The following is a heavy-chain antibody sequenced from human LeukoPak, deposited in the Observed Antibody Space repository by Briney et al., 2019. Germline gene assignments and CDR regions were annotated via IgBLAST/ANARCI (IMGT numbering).Heavy chain of an antibody. CDR2: TSGSGGST. J-gene: IGHJ4*02. V-gene: IGHV3-23*01. Sequence: GGSLRLSCAASGFTVSSNYMSWVRQAPGKGLEWVSATSGSGGSTYYADSVKGRFTISRDNSKNTLYLQMNSLRAEDTAVYYCAKGSYSSSWFVSFDYWGQGTLVTVSS. CDR3: AKGSYSSSWFVSFDY. D-gene: IGHD6-13*01. CDR1: GFTVSSNY.